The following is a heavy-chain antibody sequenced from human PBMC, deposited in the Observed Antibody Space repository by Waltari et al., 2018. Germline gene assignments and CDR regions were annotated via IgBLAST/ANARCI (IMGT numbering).Heavy chain of an antibody. Sequence: QLQLQASGPGLVKPSETLSLTCTVSGGSLSSSSYYWGWIRQPPGKGLEWIGSIYYSGSTYYNPSLKSRVTISVDTSKNQFSLKLSSVTAADTAVYYCARHWGDIVVVPAAIDWFDPWGQGTLVTVSS. J-gene: IGHJ5*02. CDR2: IYYSGST. CDR3: ARHWGDIVVVPAAIDWFDP. CDR1: GGSLSSSSYY. D-gene: IGHD2-2*01. V-gene: IGHV4-39*01.